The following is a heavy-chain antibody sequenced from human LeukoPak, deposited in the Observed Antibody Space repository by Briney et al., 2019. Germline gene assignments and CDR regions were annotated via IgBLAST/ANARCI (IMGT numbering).Heavy chain of an antibody. CDR3: ARAKSGILTGYPRY. V-gene: IGHV3-21*01. Sequence: GGSLRLSCAASGFTFSSYSMNWVRQAPGKGLEWVSSISSSSSYIYYADSVKGRFTISRDNSKNTLYLQMSSLRAEDTAVYYCARAKSGILTGYPRYWGQGTLVTVSS. D-gene: IGHD3-9*01. J-gene: IGHJ4*02. CDR2: ISSSSSYI. CDR1: GFTFSSYS.